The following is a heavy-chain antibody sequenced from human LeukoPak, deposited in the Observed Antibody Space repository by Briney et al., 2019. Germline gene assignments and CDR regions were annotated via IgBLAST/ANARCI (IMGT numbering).Heavy chain of an antibody. V-gene: IGHV3-30-3*01. Sequence: GGSLRLSCAASGFTFSSYAMHWVRQAPGKGLEWVAVISYDGSNKYYADSVKGRFTISRDNSKNTLYLQMNSLRAEDTAVYYCARDKEGYCSSTSCSLWSDPFDYWGQGTLVTVSS. D-gene: IGHD2-2*01. CDR3: ARDKEGYCSSTSCSLWSDPFDY. CDR2: ISYDGSNK. J-gene: IGHJ4*02. CDR1: GFTFSSYA.